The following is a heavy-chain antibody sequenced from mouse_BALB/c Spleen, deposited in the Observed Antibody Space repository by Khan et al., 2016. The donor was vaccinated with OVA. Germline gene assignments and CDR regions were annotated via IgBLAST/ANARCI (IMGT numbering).Heavy chain of an antibody. CDR3: ARRGLRWDFDY. CDR1: GYTFINYW. J-gene: IGHJ2*01. D-gene: IGHD1-1*01. Sequence: QVRLQQSGAELAKPGASVKMSCKASGYTFINYWILWVKQRPGQGLEWIGYINPSTGYTEYNQNFKDKATLTADKSSSTAYMQLSSLTSEDSAVYYCARRGLRWDFDYWGQGTTFTVSS. CDR2: INPSTGYT. V-gene: IGHV1-7*01.